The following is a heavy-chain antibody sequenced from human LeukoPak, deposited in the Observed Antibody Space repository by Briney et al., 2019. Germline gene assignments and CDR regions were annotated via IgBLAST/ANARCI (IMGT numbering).Heavy chain of an antibody. CDR2: IKSKADGGTT. J-gene: IGHJ4*02. CDR1: GFTFSNAW. V-gene: IGHV3-15*01. Sequence: GGSLRLSCAASGFTFSNAWMSWVRQAPGKGLEWVGRIKSKADGGTTDYAAPVKGRFTISRDDSKNTLYLQMNSLKTEDTAVYYCTTSYDILTGYYTGSWGQGTLVTVSS. CDR3: TTSYDILTGYYTGS. D-gene: IGHD3-9*01.